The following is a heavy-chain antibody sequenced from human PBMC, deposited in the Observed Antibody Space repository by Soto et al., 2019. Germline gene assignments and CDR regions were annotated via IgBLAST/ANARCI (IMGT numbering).Heavy chain of an antibody. Sequence: PSETLSLTCTVPGGSISSGDYYWSWIRQPPGKGLEWIGYIYYSGSTYYNPSLKSRVTISVDTSKNQFSLKLGSVTAADTALYYCASGRTFDYDILTGYYDYWGQGTLVTV. J-gene: IGHJ4*02. CDR1: GGSISSGDYY. CDR3: ASGRTFDYDILTGYYDY. V-gene: IGHV4-30-4*01. CDR2: IYYSGST. D-gene: IGHD3-9*01.